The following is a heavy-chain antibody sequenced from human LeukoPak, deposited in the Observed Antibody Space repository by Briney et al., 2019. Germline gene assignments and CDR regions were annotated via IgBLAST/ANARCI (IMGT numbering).Heavy chain of an antibody. J-gene: IGHJ4*02. CDR3: ARGDYGDKFDY. V-gene: IGHV1-18*01. Sequence: ASVKVSCKASGYTFDTYGISWVRQAPGQGLEWMGWISAYNGNTNYAQNTNYEQKLQGRVTMTTETSTSTAYMEVRSLRSDDTAVYYCARGDYGDKFDYWGQGTLVTISS. CDR2: ISAYNGNT. CDR1: GYTFDTYG. D-gene: IGHD4-17*01.